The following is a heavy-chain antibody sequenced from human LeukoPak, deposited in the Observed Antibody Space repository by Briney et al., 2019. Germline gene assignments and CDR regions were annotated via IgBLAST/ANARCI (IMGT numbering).Heavy chain of an antibody. D-gene: IGHD1-26*01. Sequence: GGSLRLSCAASGFTFSSYAMSWVRQAPGKGLEWVSDISGSGSNTYYADSVKGRFTISRDNSKNTLYLQMNSLRVENTAVYYCAKKYSTGLDPWGQGTLVTVSS. CDR2: ISGSGSNT. V-gene: IGHV3-23*01. J-gene: IGHJ5*02. CDR3: AKKYSTGLDP. CDR1: GFTFSSYA.